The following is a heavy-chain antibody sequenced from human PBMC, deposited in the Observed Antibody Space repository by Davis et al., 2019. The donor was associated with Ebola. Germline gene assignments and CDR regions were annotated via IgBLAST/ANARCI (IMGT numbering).Heavy chain of an antibody. CDR2: IFPILGTT. D-gene: IGHD3-22*01. CDR3: ARDRQVLILVDHVGDPSAFDI. V-gene: IGHV1-69*04. J-gene: IGHJ3*02. Sequence: SVKVSCKASGGTFSDYGISWVRQAPGQGLEWMGKIFPILGTTNYAQKFQGRISITADKSTSTAYMELSSLKSEDAAVYYCARDRQVLILVDHVGDPSAFDIWGQGTMVTVSS. CDR1: GGTFSDYG.